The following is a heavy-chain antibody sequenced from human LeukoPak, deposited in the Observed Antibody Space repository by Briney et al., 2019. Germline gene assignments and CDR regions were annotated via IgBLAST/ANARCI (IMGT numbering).Heavy chain of an antibody. CDR3: ARGGYYDFWSGYYSHDAFDI. CDR1: GYTFTSYG. V-gene: IGHV1-18*01. J-gene: IGHJ3*02. CDR2: ISAYNGNT. D-gene: IGHD3-3*01. Sequence: ASVKVSCKASGYTFTSYGISWVRQAPGQGLEWMGWISAYNGNTNYAQKLQGRVTMTTDTSTSTAYMELRSLRSDDTAVYYCARGGYYDFWSGYYSHDAFDIWGQGTMVTVSS.